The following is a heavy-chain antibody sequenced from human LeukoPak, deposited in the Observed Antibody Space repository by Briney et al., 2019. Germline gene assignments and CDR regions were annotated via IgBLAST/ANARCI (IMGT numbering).Heavy chain of an antibody. J-gene: IGHJ5*02. D-gene: IGHD4-17*01. CDR2: INHSGST. V-gene: IGHV4-34*01. CDR1: GGSVSRGVYY. Sequence: SETLSLTCTVSGGSVSRGVYYWSWVRQPPGKGLEWIGEINHSGSTNYNPSLKSRVTISVDTSKNQFSLKLSSVTAADTAVYYCARGYDYGDHVLYNWFDPWGQGTLVTVSS. CDR3: ARGYDYGDHVLYNWFDP.